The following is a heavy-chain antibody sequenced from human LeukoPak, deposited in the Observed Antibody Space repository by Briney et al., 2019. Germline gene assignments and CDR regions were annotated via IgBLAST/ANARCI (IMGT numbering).Heavy chain of an antibody. CDR3: ARQGRDSSDWLGAFDI. J-gene: IGHJ3*02. D-gene: IGHD6-19*01. Sequence: KASETLSLTCTVSGGSINGYYWSWIRQPPGKGLEWIGYIYYTGTINYNPSLRSRLTISVDASKNQFSLNLSSVTAADTAVCYCARQGRDSSDWLGAFDIWGQGTMVTVSS. V-gene: IGHV4-59*08. CDR2: IYYTGTI. CDR1: GGSINGYY.